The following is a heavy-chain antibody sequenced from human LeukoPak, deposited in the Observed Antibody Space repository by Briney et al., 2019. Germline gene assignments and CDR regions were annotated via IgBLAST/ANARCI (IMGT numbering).Heavy chain of an antibody. Sequence: PSETLSLTCTVSGGSISSYYWSWIRQPPGKGLEWIGYIYYSGSTNYNPSLKSRVTTSVDTSKNQFSLKLSSVTAADTAVYYCAGDSSGWTGIDYWGQGTLVTVSS. CDR2: IYYSGST. D-gene: IGHD6-19*01. V-gene: IGHV4-59*01. CDR1: GGSISSYY. J-gene: IGHJ4*02. CDR3: AGDSSGWTGIDY.